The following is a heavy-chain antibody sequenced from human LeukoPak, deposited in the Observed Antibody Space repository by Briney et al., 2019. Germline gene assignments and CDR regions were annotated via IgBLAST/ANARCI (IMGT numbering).Heavy chain of an antibody. V-gene: IGHV4-4*07. CDR2: IYATGST. J-gene: IGHJ5*02. CDR3: ARSAEGCSGFSWFDP. D-gene: IGHD3-10*02. CDR1: GGSISGHY. Sequence: PSETLCLTCSVSGGSISGHYWSWVRQPAGRGLEWLGRIYATGSTNYNPSRKSRVTMSVDTSKNQLSLNLRTVTAADTAVYYCARSAEGCSGFSWFDPWGQGTLVTVSS.